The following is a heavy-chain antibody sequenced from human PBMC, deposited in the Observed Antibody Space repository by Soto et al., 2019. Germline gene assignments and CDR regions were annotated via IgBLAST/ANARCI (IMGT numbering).Heavy chain of an antibody. Sequence: SETLSLTCTVSGAAMNSYHWSLIRQPAGKGLEWIGHIHSSGSTNYNPSLKSRVTMSVDTSKNQFSLRLMSLTAADTAVYYCARDQGVAAAGITWFDPWGQGSLVTVSS. CDR2: IHSSGST. CDR3: ARDQGVAAAGITWFDP. CDR1: GAAMNSYH. V-gene: IGHV4-4*07. D-gene: IGHD6-13*01. J-gene: IGHJ5*02.